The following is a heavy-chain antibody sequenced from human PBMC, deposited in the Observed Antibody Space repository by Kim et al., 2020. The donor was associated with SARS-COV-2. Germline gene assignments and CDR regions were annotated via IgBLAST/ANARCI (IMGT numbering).Heavy chain of an antibody. CDR2: IVPFFGTT. J-gene: IGHJ6*02. D-gene: IGHD3-10*01. CDR1: GGIFKSYG. Sequence: VKVSCKASGGIFKSYGFTWVRQAPGQGLEWMGGIVPFFGTTNYAQKFQGRLTITADESTRTAYMELSSLRSDDTAVYYCAKGDYGSGSHNYYYYNMDVWGQGTTVTVSS. V-gene: IGHV1-69*01. CDR3: AKGDYGSGSHNYYYYNMDV.